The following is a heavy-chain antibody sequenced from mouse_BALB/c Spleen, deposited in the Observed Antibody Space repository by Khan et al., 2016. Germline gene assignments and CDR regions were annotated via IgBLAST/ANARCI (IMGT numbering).Heavy chain of an antibody. J-gene: IGHJ4*01. Sequence: QIQLVQSGPELKKPGETVRISCKASGYTFTTAGMQWVQKMPGKGLKWIGRINNHSGEPKYAEDLKGRFAFSLENSASTAYLQISNLKYEDTSTYFCAGAPYAIDYCGQGTSVTVSS. V-gene: IGHV9-4*02. CDR2: INNHSGEP. CDR3: AGAPYAIDY. CDR1: GYTFTTAG.